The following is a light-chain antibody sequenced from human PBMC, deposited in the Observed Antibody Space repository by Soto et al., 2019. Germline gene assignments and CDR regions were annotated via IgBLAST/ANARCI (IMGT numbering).Light chain of an antibody. V-gene: IGLV2-14*01. CDR2: EVR. CDR3: SSYTRSSSVL. J-gene: IGLJ2*01. Sequence: QSALTQPASVSGSPGQSITISCTGTSSDVGYYNYVSWYQQHPGKAPKVLIYEVRNRPSGASSRFSGSKSGNTAFLTISGLQPGDEADYYCSSYTRSSSVLFGGGTKLTVL. CDR1: SSDVGYYNY.